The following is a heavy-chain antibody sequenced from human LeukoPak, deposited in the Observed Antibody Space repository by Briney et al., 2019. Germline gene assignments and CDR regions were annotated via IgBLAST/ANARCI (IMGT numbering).Heavy chain of an antibody. V-gene: IGHV4-34*01. J-gene: IGHJ1*01. CDR3: ARGPIVVVPAAIRRYFQH. D-gene: IGHD2-2*02. CDR1: GGSFSGYY. Sequence: SETLSLTCAVYGGSFSGYYWSWIRQPPGKGLEWIGEINHSGSTNYNPSLKSRVTISVDTSKNQFSLKLSSVTAADTAAYYCARGPIVVVPAAIRRYFQHWGQGTLVTVSS. CDR2: INHSGST.